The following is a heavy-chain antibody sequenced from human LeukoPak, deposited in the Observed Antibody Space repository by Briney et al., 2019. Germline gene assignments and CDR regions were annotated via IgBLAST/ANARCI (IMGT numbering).Heavy chain of an antibody. J-gene: IGHJ4*02. Sequence: PGGSLRLSCAASGFTFSSSWMNGVRQAPGKGLVWVSRINSDESITTYADSVKGRFAISRDNAKNTLYLQMNSLRAEDTAVYYCARGLVPGFLDYWGQGTPVTVSS. CDR1: GFTFSSSW. D-gene: IGHD4-11*01. CDR3: ARGLVPGFLDY. V-gene: IGHV3-74*01. CDR2: INSDESIT.